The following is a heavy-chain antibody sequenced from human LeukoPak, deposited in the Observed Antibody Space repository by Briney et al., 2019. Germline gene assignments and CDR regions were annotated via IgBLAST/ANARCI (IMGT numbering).Heavy chain of an antibody. V-gene: IGHV3-23*01. CDR3: VRRGDASSGWGDHDY. Sequence: TGGSLRLSCVASGFTFSNYAMSWVRQAPGKGLEWVSAISGSTPETHFADSVKGRFTTSRDNSKNMLHLQMSSLTGEDTALYYCVRRGDASSGWGDHDYWGQGALVTVSS. CDR2: ISGSTPET. D-gene: IGHD6-19*01. CDR1: GFTFSNYA. J-gene: IGHJ4*02.